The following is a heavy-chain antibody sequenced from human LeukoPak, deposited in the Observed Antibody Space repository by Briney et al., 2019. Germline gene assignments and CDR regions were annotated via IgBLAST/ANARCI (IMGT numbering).Heavy chain of an antibody. CDR1: GYTFSGSY. V-gene: IGHV1-2*06. Sequence: ASVKVSCKTSGYTFSGSYIHWVRQAPGQGLEWMGRINPNSGDTNYAQNFHGRVTMTTDTSTSTAYMELRSLRSDDTAVYYCARDLFDWLPATYNWFDPWGQGTLVTVSS. D-gene: IGHD3-9*01. J-gene: IGHJ5*02. CDR2: INPNSGDT. CDR3: ARDLFDWLPATYNWFDP.